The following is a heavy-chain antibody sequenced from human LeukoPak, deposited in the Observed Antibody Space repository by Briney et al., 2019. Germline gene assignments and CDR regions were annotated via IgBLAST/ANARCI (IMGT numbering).Heavy chain of an antibody. CDR1: GVTFSSYV. Sequence: GGSLRLSCVASGVTFSSYVMHWVRQAPGKGLEWVANIKQDGSKEHYVDSVKGRFTISRDSAKNSVYLQMNSLRAEDTAVYYCARDFSPMRADSTGGNVWFDAFDIWGQGTMVTVSS. D-gene: IGHD3-16*01. CDR2: IKQDGSKE. J-gene: IGHJ3*02. CDR3: ARDFSPMRADSTGGNVWFDAFDI. V-gene: IGHV3-7*01.